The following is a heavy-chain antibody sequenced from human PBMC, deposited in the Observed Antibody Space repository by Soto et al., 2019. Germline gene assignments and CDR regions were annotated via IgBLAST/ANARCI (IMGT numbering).Heavy chain of an antibody. CDR1: GFTFGSYA. V-gene: IGHV3-30-3*01. CDR3: ARVLRLRYYYDSSGPSDY. J-gene: IGHJ4*02. Sequence: GGSLRLSCAASGFTFGSYAMHWVRQAPGKGLEWVAVISYDGSNKYYADSVKGRFTISRDNSKNTLYLQMNSLRAEDTAVYYCARVLRLRYYYDSSGPSDYWGQGTLVTVSS. CDR2: ISYDGSNK. D-gene: IGHD3-22*01.